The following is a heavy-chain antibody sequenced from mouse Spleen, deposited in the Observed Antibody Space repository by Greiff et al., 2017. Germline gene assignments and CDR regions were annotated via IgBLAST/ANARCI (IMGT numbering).Heavy chain of an antibody. CDR3: ARITSVVAPIFDY. V-gene: IGHV5-15*02. D-gene: IGHD1-1*01. J-gene: IGHJ2*01. CDR2: ISNLAYSI. Sequence: DVKLVESGGGLVKPGGSLKLSCAASGFTFSDYGMAWVRQAPGKGPEWVAFISNLAYSIYYADTVTGRFTISRENAKNTLYLEMSSLRSEDTAMYYCARITSVVAPIFDYWGQGTTLTVSS. CDR1: GFTFSDYG.